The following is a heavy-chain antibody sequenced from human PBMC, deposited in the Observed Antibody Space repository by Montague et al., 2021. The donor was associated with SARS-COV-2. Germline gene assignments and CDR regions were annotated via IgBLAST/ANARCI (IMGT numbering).Heavy chain of an antibody. CDR2: IYYSGST. CDR3: ARFPYYYDNWFDP. V-gene: IGHV4-59*08. CDR1: GGSISSYY. D-gene: IGHD3-22*01. Sequence: SETLSLTCTVSGGSISSYYWSWIRQPPGKGLEWIGYIYYSGSTNYNPSLKSRVTIPVDTSKNQFSLKLSSVTAADTAVYYCARFPYYYDNWFDPWGQGTLVTVSS. J-gene: IGHJ5*02.